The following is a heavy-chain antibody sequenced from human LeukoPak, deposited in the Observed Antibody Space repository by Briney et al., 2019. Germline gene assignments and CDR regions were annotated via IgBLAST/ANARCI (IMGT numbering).Heavy chain of an antibody. CDR3: AKLAGAVMVDDL. J-gene: IGHJ4*02. V-gene: IGHV3-23*01. D-gene: IGHD3-10*01. CDR2: ISGSGGST. Sequence: PGGSLRLSCAASGFTFASYAMNWVRQAPGKGLEWVSAISGSGGSTYYAHSLEGRFTTSRDNTKNTLYLQMDSLRAEDTALYYCAKLAGAVMVDDLWGQGTLVTVSS. CDR1: GFTFASYA.